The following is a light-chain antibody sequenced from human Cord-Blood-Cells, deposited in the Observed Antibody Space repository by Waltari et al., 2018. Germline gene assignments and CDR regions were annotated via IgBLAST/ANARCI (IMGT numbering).Light chain of an antibody. CDR3: NSRDSSGNHYV. CDR2: GKN. J-gene: IGLJ1*01. V-gene: IGLV3-19*01. CDR1: SLRSNY. Sequence: SSELTQDPAVSVALGQTVRITCQGDSLRSNYASWYQQKPGQAPLLVIYGKNNRPSGIPDRFSGSSSGNTASLTITGAQAEDEADYYCNSRDSSGNHYVFGTGTKVTVL.